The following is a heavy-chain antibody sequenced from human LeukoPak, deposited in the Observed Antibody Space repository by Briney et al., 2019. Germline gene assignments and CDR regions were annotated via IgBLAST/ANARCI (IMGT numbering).Heavy chain of an antibody. Sequence: GGSLRLSCAASGFTFSNYAMSWVRQAPGKGLEWVSAISGSASSTYHADSVKGRFTISRDNSKNTLYLQMNSLRAEDTAVYYCAKDWSPASGRGGYFDYWGQGTLVTVSS. J-gene: IGHJ4*02. CDR3: AKDWSPASGRGGYFDY. D-gene: IGHD6-13*01. V-gene: IGHV3-23*01. CDR1: GFTFSNYA. CDR2: ISGSASST.